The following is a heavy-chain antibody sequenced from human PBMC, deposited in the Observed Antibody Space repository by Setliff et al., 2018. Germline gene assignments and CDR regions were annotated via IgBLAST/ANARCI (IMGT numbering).Heavy chain of an antibody. CDR2: IGHTGSI. D-gene: IGHD5-18*01. CDR1: GYSISSGYI. CDR3: ASKYKDTAMVTALFDY. V-gene: IGHV4-38-2*02. Sequence: SETLSLTCTVSGYSISSGYIWGWIRQPPGKGLEWVGNIGHTGSINYNPSLKSRLTISRDTSKNQVSLKLNSVTATDTAVYYCASKYKDTAMVTALFDYWGQGTLVTVSS. J-gene: IGHJ4*02.